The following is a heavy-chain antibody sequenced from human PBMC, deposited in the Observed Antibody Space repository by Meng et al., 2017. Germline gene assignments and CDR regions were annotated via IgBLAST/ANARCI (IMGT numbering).Heavy chain of an antibody. V-gene: IGHV3-23*01. D-gene: IGHD3-3*01. CDR1: GFTFSSYA. Sequence: ESLKISCAASGFTFSSYAMSWVRQAPGKGLEWVSAISGSGGSTYYADSVKGRFTISRDNSKNTLYLQMNSLGAEDTAVYYFAKATRVYDFWRGYYPEDYYYDGMDVWGQGTTVTVSS. J-gene: IGHJ6*02. CDR2: ISGSGGST. CDR3: AKATRVYDFWRGYYPEDYYYDGMDV.